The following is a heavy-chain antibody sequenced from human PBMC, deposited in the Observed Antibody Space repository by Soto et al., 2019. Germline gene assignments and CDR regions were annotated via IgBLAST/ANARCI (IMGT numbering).Heavy chain of an antibody. CDR3: ARGGTSGYDYGAYYYYGMDV. D-gene: IGHD5-12*01. J-gene: IGHJ6*02. CDR1: GGSISSGGYS. CDR2: IYHSGST. V-gene: IGHV4-30-2*01. Sequence: QLQLQESGSGLVKPSQTLSLTCAVSGGSISSGGYSWIWIRQPPGKGLEWIGYIYHSGSTYYNPSLKSRVTISVDRSKNQFSLKLSSVTAADTAVYYCARGGTSGYDYGAYYYYGMDVWGQGTKVTVSS.